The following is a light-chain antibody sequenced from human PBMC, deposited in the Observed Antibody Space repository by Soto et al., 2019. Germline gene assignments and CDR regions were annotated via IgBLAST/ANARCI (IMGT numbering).Light chain of an antibody. CDR3: SSYTSSSTLDYV. V-gene: IGLV2-14*01. CDR2: EVS. CDR1: SSDVGGYNY. Sequence: QSVLNQPASVSGSPGRSSSISCTGTSSDVGGYNYVSWYQQHPGKAPKLMIYEVSYRPSGVSDRFSGSKSGNTASLTITGLQAEDEADYYCSSYTSSSTLDYVFGTGTKVTVL. J-gene: IGLJ1*01.